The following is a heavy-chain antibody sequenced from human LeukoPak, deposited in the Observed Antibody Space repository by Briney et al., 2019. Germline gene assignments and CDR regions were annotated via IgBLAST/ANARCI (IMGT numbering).Heavy chain of an antibody. CDR1: GFTFSSYS. CDR3: ARAPCSSTSCYSGYMDV. Sequence: GGSLRLSCAASGFTFSSYSMNWVRQAPGKGLEWVSYISSFSGTSNYADSVKGRFTISRDNAKNSLYLQMNSLRAEDTAVYYCARAPCSSTSCYSGYMDVWGKGTTVTVSS. D-gene: IGHD2-2*02. CDR2: ISSFSGTS. J-gene: IGHJ6*03. V-gene: IGHV3-48*01.